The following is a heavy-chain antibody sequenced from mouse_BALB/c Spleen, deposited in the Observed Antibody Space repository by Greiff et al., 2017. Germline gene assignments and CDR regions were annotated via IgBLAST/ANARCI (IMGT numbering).Heavy chain of an antibody. D-gene: IGHD2-2*01. Sequence: EVQLQQTGPELVKPGASVKISCKASGYSFTDYIMLWVKQSHGKSLEWIGNINPYYGSTSYNLKFKGKATLTVDKSSSTAYMQLNSLTSEDSAVYYCARLAYGYDGYYYAMDYWGQGTSVTVSS. CDR2: INPYYGST. CDR1: GYSFTDYI. CDR3: ARLAYGYDGYYYAMDY. V-gene: IGHV1-39*01. J-gene: IGHJ4*01.